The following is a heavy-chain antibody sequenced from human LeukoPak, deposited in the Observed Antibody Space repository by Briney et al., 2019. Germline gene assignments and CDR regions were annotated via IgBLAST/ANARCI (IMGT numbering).Heavy chain of an antibody. CDR2: IYHSGST. J-gene: IGHJ4*02. Sequence: SETLSLTCTVSGYSISSGYCWGWIRQVPGKGLEWIGSIYHSGSTYNNPSLKSRVTISVDTSKNQLSLKLSSVTAADTAVYYCARNAVPGYFDYWGQGTLVTVSS. V-gene: IGHV4-38-2*02. CDR1: GYSISSGYC. D-gene: IGHD3-10*01. CDR3: ARNAVPGYFDY.